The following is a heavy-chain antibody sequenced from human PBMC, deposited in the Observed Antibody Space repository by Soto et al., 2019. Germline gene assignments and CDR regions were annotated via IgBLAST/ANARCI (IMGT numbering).Heavy chain of an antibody. V-gene: IGHV1-18*01. Sequence: ASVKVSCKASGYTFTSYGISWVRQAPGQGLEWMGWISAYNGNTNYAQKLQGRVTMTTDTSTSTAYMELRSLRSDDTAVYYCARSPPPYGPLSYYYGMDVWGQGTTVTVSS. CDR1: GYTFTSYG. CDR3: ARSPPPYGPLSYYYGMDV. J-gene: IGHJ6*02. D-gene: IGHD3-10*01. CDR2: ISAYNGNT.